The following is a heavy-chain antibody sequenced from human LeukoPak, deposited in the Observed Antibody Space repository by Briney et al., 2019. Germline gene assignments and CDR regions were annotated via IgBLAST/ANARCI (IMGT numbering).Heavy chain of an antibody. D-gene: IGHD5-12*01. J-gene: IGHJ4*02. CDR1: GYSFNTYC. Sequence: GESLKISCKGSGYSFNTYCIAWVRHMPGKGLEWMGIIYPGDSETTYSPSFQGQVSISADKSISTAFLHWSSLKASDTAIYYCAKLTRGGYEKFDFWGQGTQVTVSS. CDR2: IYPGDSET. CDR3: AKLTRGGYEKFDF. V-gene: IGHV5-51*01.